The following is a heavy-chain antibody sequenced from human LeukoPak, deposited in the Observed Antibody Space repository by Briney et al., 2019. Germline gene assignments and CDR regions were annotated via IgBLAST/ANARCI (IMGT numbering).Heavy chain of an antibody. J-gene: IGHJ4*02. D-gene: IGHD6-13*01. CDR1: GFTFSSYG. CDR2: ISYDGSNK. CDR3: AKDRIAAAGTGRYFDY. Sequence: PGRSLRLSCAASGFTFSSYGMHWVRQAPGKGLEWVAVISYDGSNKYYADSVKGRFTISRDNSKNTLYLQMNSLRAEDTAVYYCAKDRIAAAGTGRYFDYWGQGTLVTVSS. V-gene: IGHV3-30*18.